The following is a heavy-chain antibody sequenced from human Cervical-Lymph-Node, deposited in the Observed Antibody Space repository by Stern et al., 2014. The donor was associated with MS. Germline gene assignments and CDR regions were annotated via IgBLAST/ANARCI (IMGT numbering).Heavy chain of an antibody. CDR3: ATGMIAAALYGMDV. V-gene: IGHV1-69*01. Sequence: VQLVESGAEVKKPGSSVKVSCKASGGTFSSYAISWVRQAPGQGLEWMGGIIPIFGTANYAQKFQGRGTITADESTSTAYMELSSLRSEDTAVYYCATGMIAAALYGMDVWGQGTTVTVSS. CDR2: IIPIFGTA. D-gene: IGHD6-13*01. CDR1: GGTFSSYA. J-gene: IGHJ6*02.